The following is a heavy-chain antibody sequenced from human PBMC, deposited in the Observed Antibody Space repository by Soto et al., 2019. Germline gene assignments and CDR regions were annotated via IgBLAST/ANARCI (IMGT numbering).Heavy chain of an antibody. V-gene: IGHV4-59*08. CDR1: GGSISSYY. J-gene: IGHJ6*02. D-gene: IGHD3-10*01. CDR3: ARQGFGPLHGLVDV. CDR2: VHHSWGS. Sequence: QVQLQESGPGLVKPSETLSLSCTVSGGSISSYYWSWFRQSPGKRMEWIGYVHHSWGSSPNPSLQSRVAISLDTSKTQFSLKVTSVTATDTAVYYCARQGFGPLHGLVDVWGQGTTVTVSS.